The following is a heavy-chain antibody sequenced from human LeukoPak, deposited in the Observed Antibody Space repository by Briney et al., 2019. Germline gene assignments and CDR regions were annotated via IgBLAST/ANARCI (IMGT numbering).Heavy chain of an antibody. Sequence: SQTLSLTCTASGGSISSGGYYWSWIRQHPGKGLEWIGYIYYSGSTYYNPSLKSRVTISVDTSKNQFSLKLSSVTAADTAVYYCARDSRGYYDSSGLSKVGAFDIWGQGTMVTVSS. J-gene: IGHJ3*02. CDR3: ARDSRGYYDSSGLSKVGAFDI. V-gene: IGHV4-31*03. CDR2: IYYSGST. CDR1: GGSISSGGYY. D-gene: IGHD3-22*01.